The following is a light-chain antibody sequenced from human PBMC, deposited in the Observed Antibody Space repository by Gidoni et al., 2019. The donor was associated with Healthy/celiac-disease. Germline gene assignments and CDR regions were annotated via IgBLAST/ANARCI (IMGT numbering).Light chain of an antibody. V-gene: IGKV3-20*01. Sequence: EIVLKQSPGPLSLSPGERATLPCRVSQSVSSSYLAWYQQKPGQAPRLLISGASSRATGIPDRFSGSGSGTDFTLTISRLEPEDFAVYYCQQYGSSSTFGQGTKVEIK. J-gene: IGKJ1*01. CDR2: GAS. CDR3: QQYGSSST. CDR1: QSVSSSY.